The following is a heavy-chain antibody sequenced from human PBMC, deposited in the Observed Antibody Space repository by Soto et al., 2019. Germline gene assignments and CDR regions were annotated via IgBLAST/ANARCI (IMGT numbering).Heavy chain of an antibody. CDR3: ARGPPPPDY. CDR1: GYTFASYA. Sequence: QVQLVQSGAEVEKPGASVKVSCKASGYTFASYAISWMRQAPGQGLAWMGWISAYNGNTNYAQKLQGRVTMTTDTSTSTAYREPRGLRYEVTSVYYCARGPPPPDYWGQGTLVTVSS. CDR2: ISAYNGNT. V-gene: IGHV1-18*01. J-gene: IGHJ4*02.